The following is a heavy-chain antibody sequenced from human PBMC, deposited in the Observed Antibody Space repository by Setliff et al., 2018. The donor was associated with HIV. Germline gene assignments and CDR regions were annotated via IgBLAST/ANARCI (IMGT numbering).Heavy chain of an antibody. D-gene: IGHD5-12*01. CDR1: GGSISSSSYY. CDR3: ARHPYGGYTGGFDY. V-gene: IGHV4-39*01. J-gene: IGHJ4*02. CDR2: IYHSGST. Sequence: SETLSLTCTVSGGSISSSSYYWGWIRQPPGKGLEWIGSIYHSGSTYYNPSLKSRVTMSLDTSKNQFSLKLSSVTAADTAVYYCARHPYGGYTGGFDYWGQGTLVTVSS.